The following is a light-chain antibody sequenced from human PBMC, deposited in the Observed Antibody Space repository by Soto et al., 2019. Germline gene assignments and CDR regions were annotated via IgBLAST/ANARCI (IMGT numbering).Light chain of an antibody. J-gene: IGLJ1*01. CDR3: SSYTSSSTYF. Sequence: QSALTQPASVSGSPGQSITISCTGTNSDVGGYNYVSWYQQHPGKAPKLMIYEVSKRPSGVSNRFSGSKSGNTASLTISGLQAEDEADYYCSSYTSSSTYFFGIGTKVTVL. CDR2: EVS. V-gene: IGLV2-14*01. CDR1: NSDVGGYNY.